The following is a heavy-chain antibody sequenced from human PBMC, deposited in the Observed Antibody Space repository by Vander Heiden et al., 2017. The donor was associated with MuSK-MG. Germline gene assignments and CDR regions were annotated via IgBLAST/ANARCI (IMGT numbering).Heavy chain of an antibody. CDR1: GGAFTNYA. CDR2: IIPMFGTT. J-gene: IGHJ4*02. V-gene: IGHV1-69*01. D-gene: IGHD2-21*01. Sequence: QVQLVPSGAEVKRPGSSVKDSCKAAGGAFTNYAVSWVRQAPGQGLEWMGGIIPMFGTTTYTQKFQGRVTITADESTNTAYMELSSLKSEDTAFYYCTRRTYCGGDCYGGADYWGQGTLVTVSS. CDR3: TRRTYCGGDCYGGADY.